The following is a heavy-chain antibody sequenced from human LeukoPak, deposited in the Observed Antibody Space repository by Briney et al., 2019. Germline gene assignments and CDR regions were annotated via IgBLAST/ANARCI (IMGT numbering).Heavy chain of an antibody. CDR2: IIPIFGTA. V-gene: IGHV1-69*13. J-gene: IGHJ6*02. Sequence: SVKVSCKAFGGTFSSYAISWVRQAPGQGLEWMGGIIPIFGTANYAQKFQGRVTITADESTSTAYMELSSLRSEDTAVYYCASTLKKGDYYYYYGMDVWGQGTTVTVSS. CDR1: GGTFSSYA. CDR3: ASTLKKGDYYYYYGMDV.